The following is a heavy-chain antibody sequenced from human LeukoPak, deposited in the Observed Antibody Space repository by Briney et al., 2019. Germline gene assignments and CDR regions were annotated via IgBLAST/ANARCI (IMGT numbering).Heavy chain of an antibody. CDR2: ISAYNGNT. J-gene: IGHJ6*03. CDR3: ARDRSGYYYYYYYYMDV. V-gene: IGHV1-18*01. CDR1: GYTFTSYG. Sequence: ASVKVSCKASGYTFTSYGISWVRQAPGQGLEWMGWISAYNGNTNYAQKLQGRVTMTTDTSTSTTYMDLRSLRSDDTAVYYCARDRSGYYYYYYYYMDVWGKGTTVTVSS. D-gene: IGHD3-22*01.